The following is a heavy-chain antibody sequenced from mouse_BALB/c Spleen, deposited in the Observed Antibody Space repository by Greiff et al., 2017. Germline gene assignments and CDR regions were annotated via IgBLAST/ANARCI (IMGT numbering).Heavy chain of an antibody. J-gene: IGHJ4*01. CDR1: GYAFSSSW. V-gene: IGHV1-82*01. D-gene: IGHD2-4*01. CDR2: IYPGDGDT. CDR3: AGLRSYYAMDY. Sequence: QVQLQQSGPELVKPGASVKISCKASGYAFSSSWMNWVKQRPGQGLEWIGRIYPGDGDTNYNGKFKGKATLTADKSSSTAYMQLSSLTSVDSAVYFCAGLRSYYAMDYWGQGTSVTVSS.